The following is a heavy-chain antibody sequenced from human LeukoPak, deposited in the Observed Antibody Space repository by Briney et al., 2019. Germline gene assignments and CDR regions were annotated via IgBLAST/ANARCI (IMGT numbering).Heavy chain of an antibody. V-gene: IGHV3-48*04. CDR3: ARAYQDYYDSS. D-gene: IGHD3-22*01. J-gene: IGHJ4*01. CDR1: GFTFRSYA. CDR2: ISGIGGTI. Sequence: GGSLRLSCAASGFTFRSYAMSWVRQAPGKGLEWVSYISGIGGTITYADSVKGRFTISRDNAKNSLYLQMNSLRVEDTAVYYCARAYQDYYDSSWGLGTLVTVSS.